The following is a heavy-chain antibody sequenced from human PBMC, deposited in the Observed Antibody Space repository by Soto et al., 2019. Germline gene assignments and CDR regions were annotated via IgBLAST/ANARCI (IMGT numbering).Heavy chain of an antibody. CDR3: AGEFTYYVNSDSYLDY. CDR2: TYYRSRWYN. Sequence: SQTLSLTCAISGDSVSGNSAAWNWIRQSPSRGLEWLGRTYYRSRWYNDYAVSVKSRITVTPDTSKNQFSLHLNSVTPVDTAVYYCAGEFTYYVNSDSYLDYWGQGALVTVSS. CDR1: GDSVSGNSAA. J-gene: IGHJ4*02. V-gene: IGHV6-1*01. D-gene: IGHD3-16*01.